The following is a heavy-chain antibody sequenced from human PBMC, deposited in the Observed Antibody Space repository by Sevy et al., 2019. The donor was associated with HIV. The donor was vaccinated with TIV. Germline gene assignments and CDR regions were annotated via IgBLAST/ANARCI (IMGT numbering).Heavy chain of an antibody. CDR1: GGSITSIY. CDR2: IYYTGHI. Sequence: SETLSLTCTVSGGSITSIYWNWIRQPPGKGLEWVANIYYTGHINYNPSLKSRVTLSLATSTTQYSLRLSSVTAADTAMYYCAGENAWGRGYSWGQGTLVTVSS. J-gene: IGHJ4*02. D-gene: IGHD1-1*01. CDR3: AGENAWGRGYS. V-gene: IGHV4-59*12.